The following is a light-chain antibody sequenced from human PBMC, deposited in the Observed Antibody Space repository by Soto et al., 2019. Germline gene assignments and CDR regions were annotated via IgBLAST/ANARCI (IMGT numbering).Light chain of an antibody. CDR1: QSISRN. Sequence: EIVRTQSPVTLSGSPGERATLSCRASQSISRNLAWYQQKLGQAPRLLIYGASTRATGIAARFSGSGSGTDYTITISSLQPEDFATYYCQQSYRTPTFGQGTRLEIK. V-gene: IGKV3-15*01. CDR2: GAS. J-gene: IGKJ5*01. CDR3: QQSYRTPT.